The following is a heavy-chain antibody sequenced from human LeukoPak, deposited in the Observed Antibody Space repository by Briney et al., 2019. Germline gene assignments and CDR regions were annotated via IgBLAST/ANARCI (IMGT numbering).Heavy chain of an antibody. D-gene: IGHD3-10*01. J-gene: IGHJ6*04. CDR3: ARRWFGDV. CDR2: VNSDGSGT. CDR1: GFTFSRYS. Sequence: GGSLRLSCAASGFTFSRYSMHWVRQAPGKGLVWVSHVNSDGSGTDYADSVKGRFTISRDNAKNTLYLQMNSLRAEDTAVYYCARRWFGDVWGKGTTVTVSS. V-gene: IGHV3-74*01.